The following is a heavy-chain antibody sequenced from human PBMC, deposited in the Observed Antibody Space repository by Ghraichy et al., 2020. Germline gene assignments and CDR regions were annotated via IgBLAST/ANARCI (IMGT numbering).Heavy chain of an antibody. CDR1: GFTFDDYT. Sequence: GESLNISCTASGFTFDDYTMPWVRQPPGRGLEWVSLISWDGDSTYYADSVRGRFTISRDNGKNSLYLQMNSLRTEDTALYYCAKDIAGYCSGGSCIDWYFDLWGRGTLVTVSS. J-gene: IGHJ2*01. CDR2: ISWDGDST. V-gene: IGHV3-43*01. D-gene: IGHD2-15*01. CDR3: AKDIAGYCSGGSCIDWYFDL.